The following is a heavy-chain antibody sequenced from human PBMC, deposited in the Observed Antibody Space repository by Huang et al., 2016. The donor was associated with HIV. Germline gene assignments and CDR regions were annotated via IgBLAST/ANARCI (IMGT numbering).Heavy chain of an antibody. CDR1: GGSISSSGYY. D-gene: IGHD3-10*01. V-gene: IGHV4-39*01. Sequence: QLQLQQSGPGLVKPSETLSLTCMVSGGSISSSGYYWEWIRQPPGKGLGCVGSIFYTGTVYYNPSLKSRATISIDTSETRFSLNLTSVTAADTALYFCARHRTSSYIDSWGRGSLVTVSS. CDR2: IFYTGTV. J-gene: IGHJ4*02. CDR3: ARHRTSSYIDS.